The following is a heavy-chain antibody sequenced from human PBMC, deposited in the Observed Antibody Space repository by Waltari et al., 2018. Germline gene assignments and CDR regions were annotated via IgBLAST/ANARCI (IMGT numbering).Heavy chain of an antibody. Sequence: EVQLVESGGGLVKPGGSLRLACAASGSTFSSSSLNWVRQAPGKGLEWVSSISSSSSYIYYADSVKGRFTISRDNAKNSLYLQMNSLRAEDTAVYYCARGGAARAVYFDYWGQGTLVTVSS. V-gene: IGHV3-21*01. J-gene: IGHJ4*02. D-gene: IGHD6-6*01. CDR3: ARGGAARAVYFDY. CDR1: GSTFSSSS. CDR2: ISSSSSYI.